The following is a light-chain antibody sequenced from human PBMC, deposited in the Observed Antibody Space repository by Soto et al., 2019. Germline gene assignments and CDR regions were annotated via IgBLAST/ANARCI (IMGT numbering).Light chain of an antibody. V-gene: IGKV3-20*01. CDR3: QQYSDLPMT. CDR2: GAS. J-gene: IGKJ5*01. Sequence: EIVLTQSPATLSLSPGDRATLSCRASQSVDSYLAWYQQKPGQAPRLLIYGASRRATGIPDRFSGSASGTDFTLTISRLEPEDFAVYFCQQYSDLPMTFGQGTRLEIK. CDR1: QSVDSY.